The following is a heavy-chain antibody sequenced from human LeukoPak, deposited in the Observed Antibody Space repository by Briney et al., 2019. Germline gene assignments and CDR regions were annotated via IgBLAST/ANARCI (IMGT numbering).Heavy chain of an antibody. D-gene: IGHD1-26*01. Sequence: SETLSLTCTVSGGSISSSDYYWTWIRQHPGRGLEWIGYIDYSGTTYNPSLKSRGTISIDTSMKQFSLKLSSVTAAYTAVYYCARDVGGSYAGDAFDIWGQGMMVIVSS. CDR1: GGSISSSDYY. V-gene: IGHV4-31*03. CDR2: IDYSGTT. CDR3: ARDVGGSYAGDAFDI. J-gene: IGHJ3*02.